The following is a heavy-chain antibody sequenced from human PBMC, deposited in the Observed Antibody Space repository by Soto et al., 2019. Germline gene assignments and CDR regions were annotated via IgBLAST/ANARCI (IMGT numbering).Heavy chain of an antibody. CDR2: ISYDGSNK. CDR3: AKLLGWEPFDY. V-gene: IGHV3-30*18. Sequence: VQLVESGGGVVQPGRSLRLSCAASGFTFSSYGMHWVRQAPGMGLEWVAVISYDGSNKYYADSVKGRFTISRDNSKNTLYLQMNSLRAEDTAVYYCAKLLGWEPFDYWGQGTLVTVSS. J-gene: IGHJ4*02. CDR1: GFTFSSYG. D-gene: IGHD1-26*01.